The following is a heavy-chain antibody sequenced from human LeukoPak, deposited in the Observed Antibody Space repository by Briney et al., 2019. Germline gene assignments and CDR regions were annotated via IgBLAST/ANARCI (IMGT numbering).Heavy chain of an antibody. D-gene: IGHD3-16*02. CDR1: GGSISSGGNY. V-gene: IGHV4-31*03. Sequence: PSETLSLTCTVSGGSISSGGNYWSWLRQLPGKGLEWIGYICYVGNTNYNPSLKSRLSMSVDTSKNQFSLRLTSVTAADTAVYYCARVEVIGSTRYFDYWGQGAMVSVSS. J-gene: IGHJ4*02. CDR2: ICYVGNT. CDR3: ARVEVIGSTRYFDY.